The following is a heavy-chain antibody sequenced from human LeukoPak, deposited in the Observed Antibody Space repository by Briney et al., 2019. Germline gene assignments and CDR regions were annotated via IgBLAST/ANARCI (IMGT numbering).Heavy chain of an antibody. D-gene: IGHD3-10*01. Sequence: SETLSLTCTVSGGSISSGSYYWSWIRQPAGKGLEWIGRIYTSGSTNYNPSLKSRVTISVDTSKNQFSLKLSSVTAAGTAVYYCARDYASGDLYYWGQGTLVTVSS. CDR2: IYTSGST. J-gene: IGHJ4*02. V-gene: IGHV4-61*02. CDR1: GGSISSGSYY. CDR3: ARDYASGDLYY.